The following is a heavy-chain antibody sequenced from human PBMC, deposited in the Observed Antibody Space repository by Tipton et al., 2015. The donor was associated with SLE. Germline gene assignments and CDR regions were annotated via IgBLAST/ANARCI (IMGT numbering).Heavy chain of an antibody. V-gene: IGHV4-59*01. J-gene: IGHJ4*02. D-gene: IGHD6-13*01. Sequence: TLSLTCSVSGGSISNYYWSWIRQPPGKGLEWLAYIYYSGSTNYNPSLKSRVTISVDTSKNQVSLNLASVTAADAAVYYCARLLTAAGTHFYDYWGQGTLVTVSS. CDR2: IYYSGST. CDR1: GGSISNYY. CDR3: ARLLTAAGTHFYDY.